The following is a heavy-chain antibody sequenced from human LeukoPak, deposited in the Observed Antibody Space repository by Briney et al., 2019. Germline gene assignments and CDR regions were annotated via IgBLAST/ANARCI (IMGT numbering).Heavy chain of an antibody. V-gene: IGHV1-46*01. CDR1: GYTFTRKY. J-gene: IGHJ4*02. CDR2: ISPSGDST. D-gene: IGHD1-1*01. Sequence: GASVKVSCKAFGYTFTRKYMHWVRQAPGQGPEWMGVISPSGDSTAYAQKFQGRITLTRDMSTSTDYLELSSLRSEDTAVYYCARDLGGRELERRSPDFDYWGQGTLVTVSS. CDR3: ARDLGGRELERRSPDFDY.